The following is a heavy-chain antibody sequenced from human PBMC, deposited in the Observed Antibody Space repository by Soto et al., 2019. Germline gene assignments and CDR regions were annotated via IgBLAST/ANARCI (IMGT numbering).Heavy chain of an antibody. Sequence: ASVKVSCKASGGTFSSYAISWVRQAPGQGLEWMGGIIPIFGTANYAQKFQGRVTITADESTSTAYMELSSLRSEDTAVYYCARSQGYDSSGYYYLDYWGQGTLVTVSS. J-gene: IGHJ4*02. V-gene: IGHV1-69*13. D-gene: IGHD3-22*01. CDR2: IIPIFGTA. CDR3: ARSQGYDSSGYYYLDY. CDR1: GGTFSSYA.